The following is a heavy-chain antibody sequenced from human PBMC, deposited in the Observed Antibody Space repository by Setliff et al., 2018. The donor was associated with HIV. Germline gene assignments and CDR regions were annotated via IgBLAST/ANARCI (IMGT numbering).Heavy chain of an antibody. CDR3: ARVGCSGGSCYQDY. V-gene: IGHV3-7*01. Sequence: LRLSCAASGFTFSSYWMSWVRQAPGRGLEWVANIKQDGSEKYYVDSVKGRFTISRDNAKNSLYLQMNSLRAEDTAVYYCARVGCSGGSCYQDYWGQGTLVTVSS. D-gene: IGHD2-15*01. CDR1: GFTFSSYW. J-gene: IGHJ4*02. CDR2: IKQDGSEK.